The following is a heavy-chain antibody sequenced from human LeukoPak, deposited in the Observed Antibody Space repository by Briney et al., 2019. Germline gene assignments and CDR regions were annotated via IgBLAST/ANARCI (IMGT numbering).Heavy chain of an antibody. Sequence: SETLSLTCAVYGGSFSGYHWSWIRQPPGKGLEWIGEINHSGSTNYNPSLKSRVTISVDTSKNQFSLKLSSVTAADTAVYYCAREDYGDPNWYFDLWGRGTQVTVSS. CDR2: INHSGST. CDR1: GGSFSGYH. J-gene: IGHJ2*01. V-gene: IGHV4-34*01. CDR3: AREDYGDPNWYFDL. D-gene: IGHD4-17*01.